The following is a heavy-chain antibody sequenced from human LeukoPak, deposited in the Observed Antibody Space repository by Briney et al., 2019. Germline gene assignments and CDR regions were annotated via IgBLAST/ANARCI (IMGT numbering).Heavy chain of an antibody. Sequence: GASVKVSCMASGYTFTGYYIHYVRQAPGQGLEWMGWIDPYSGDTNYAQKFQGRVTMARDTSISTAYMELSRLRSDDTAVFYCARSKKFCRGGSCDFDYWGQGTLLTVSS. CDR3: ARSKKFCRGGSCDFDY. CDR2: IDPYSGDT. D-gene: IGHD2-15*01. CDR1: GYTFTGYY. V-gene: IGHV1-2*02. J-gene: IGHJ4*02.